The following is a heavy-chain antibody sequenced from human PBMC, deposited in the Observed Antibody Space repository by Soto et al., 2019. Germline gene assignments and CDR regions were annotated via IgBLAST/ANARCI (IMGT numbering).Heavy chain of an antibody. V-gene: IGHV4-31*03. D-gene: IGHD2-15*01. CDR2: IYYSGST. J-gene: IGHJ5*02. CDR3: ARDRGYCSGGSCYSRWFDP. Sequence: QVQLQESGPGLVKPSQTLSLTCTVSGDSISSGDYYWSWIRQHPGKGLEWIGYIYYSGSTYYNPSLKSRVTISVDTSKNQFSLKLSSVTDADTAVYYCARDRGYCSGGSCYSRWFDPWAQGTLVTVSS. CDR1: GDSISSGDYY.